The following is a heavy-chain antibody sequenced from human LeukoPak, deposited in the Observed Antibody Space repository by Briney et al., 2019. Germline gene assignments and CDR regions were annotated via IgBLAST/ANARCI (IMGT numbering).Heavy chain of an antibody. D-gene: IGHD7-27*01. CDR2: IYYSGST. CDR1: GGSISSGGYY. Sequence: PSETLSLTCTVSGGSISSGGYYWSWIRQHPGKGLEWIGYIYYSGSTYYNPSLKSRVTISVDTSKNQFSLKLSSVTAADTAVYYCARLGGVWGIYYYYYMDVWGKGTTVTVSS. V-gene: IGHV4-31*03. J-gene: IGHJ6*03. CDR3: ARLGGVWGIYYYYYMDV.